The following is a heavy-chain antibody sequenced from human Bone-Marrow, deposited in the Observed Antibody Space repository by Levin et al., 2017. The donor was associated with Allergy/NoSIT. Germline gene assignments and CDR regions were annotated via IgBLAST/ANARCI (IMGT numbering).Heavy chain of an antibody. CDR3: VKAGLWFGDLLRDH. J-gene: IGHJ4*02. CDR2: ISSNGGTT. V-gene: IGHV3-64D*06. D-gene: IGHD3-10*01. Sequence: PGGSLRLSCSVSGFTFNDYALYWVRQAPGKGLEYVSGISSNGGTTYYADSVKGRFTISRDNSKNTLYLQMSSLRTEDTAVYYCVKAGLWFGDLLRDHWGQGTLVTVSS. CDR1: GFTFNDYA.